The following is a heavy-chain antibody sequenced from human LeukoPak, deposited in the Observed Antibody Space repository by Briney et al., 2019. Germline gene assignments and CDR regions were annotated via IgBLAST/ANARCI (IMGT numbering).Heavy chain of an antibody. CDR3: ARDWQQLGTD. J-gene: IGHJ4*02. CDR1: GYTFTSYY. CDR2: INPSGGST. Sequence: GASVKVSCKASGYTFTSYYMHWVRQAPGQGLEWMGIINPSGGSTSYAQKLQGRVTMTTDTSTSTAYMELRSLRSDDTAVYYCARDWQQLGTDWGQGTLVTVSS. D-gene: IGHD6-13*01. V-gene: IGHV1-46*01.